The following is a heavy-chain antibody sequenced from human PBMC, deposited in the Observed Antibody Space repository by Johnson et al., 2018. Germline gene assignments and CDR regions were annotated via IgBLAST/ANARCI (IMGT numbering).Heavy chain of an antibody. Sequence: VQLVQSGGGLEQPGGSLRLSCAASGFTFSSYAMSWVRQAPGRGLEWVSAISGSGDRIYYADSVKGRFTISRDNSKNSLYLQMNSLRVEDTALYYCAKGDYYDSSGTSDDAFDIGGQGTMVTVSS. D-gene: IGHD3-22*01. CDR1: GFTFSSYA. J-gene: IGHJ3*02. CDR2: ISGSGDRI. V-gene: IGHV3-23*04. CDR3: AKGDYYDSSGTSDDAFDI.